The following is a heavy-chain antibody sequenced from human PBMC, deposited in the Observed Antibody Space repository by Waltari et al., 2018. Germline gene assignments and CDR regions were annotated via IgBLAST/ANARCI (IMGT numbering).Heavy chain of an antibody. CDR1: GFTAMSHY. CDR2: FYSGGST. J-gene: IGHJ4*02. V-gene: IGHV3-53*01. Sequence: EVQLVESGGGLIQPGGSLRLSCADSGFTAMSHYMSWVRQAPGKGLELVSVFYSGGSTYYADSVKGRFTISRDNSKNTLYLQMNSLRTEDTAVYYCARGDGVRGVIFDYWGQVTLVTVSS. D-gene: IGHD3-10*01. CDR3: ARGDGVRGVIFDY.